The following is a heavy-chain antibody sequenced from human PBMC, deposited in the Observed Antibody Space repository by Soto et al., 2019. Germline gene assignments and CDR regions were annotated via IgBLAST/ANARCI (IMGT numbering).Heavy chain of an antibody. V-gene: IGHV4-31*03. J-gene: IGHJ6*02. CDR3: ARVWHYGDYWVGMDV. CDR1: GGSISSGGYY. Sequence: SETLSLTCTVSGGSISSGGYYWSWIRQHPGKGLEWIGYIYYSGSTYYNPSLKSRVTISVDTSKNQFSLKLSSVTAADTAVYYCARVWHYGDYWVGMDVWGQGTTVTVSS. D-gene: IGHD4-17*01. CDR2: IYYSGST.